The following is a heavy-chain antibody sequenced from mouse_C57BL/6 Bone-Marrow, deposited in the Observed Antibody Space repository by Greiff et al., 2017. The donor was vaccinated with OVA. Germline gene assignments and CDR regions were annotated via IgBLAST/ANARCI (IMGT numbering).Heavy chain of an antibody. CDR3: AVWGYYFDY. V-gene: IGHV1-81*01. D-gene: IGHD4-1*01. J-gene: IGHJ2*01. CDR1: GYTFTSYG. CDR2: IYPRSGNT. Sequence: VQRVESGAELARPGASVKLSCKASGYTFTSYGISWVKQRTGPGLEWIGEIYPRSGNTYYNEKFKGKATLTADKSSSTAYMELRSLTSEDSAVYFCAVWGYYFDYWGQGTTLTVSS.